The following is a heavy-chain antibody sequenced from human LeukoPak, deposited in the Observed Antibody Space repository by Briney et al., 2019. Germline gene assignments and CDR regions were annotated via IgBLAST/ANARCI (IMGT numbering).Heavy chain of an antibody. CDR1: GGSISSGGYS. CDR2: ICHSGST. D-gene: IGHD5-24*01. J-gene: IGHJ4*02. Sequence: SETLSLTCAVSGGSISSGGYSWSWIRQPPGKGLEWIGYICHSGSTYYNPSLKSRVTISVDRSKNQFSLKLSSVTAADTAVYYCASFEMGFDYWGQGTLVTVSS. CDR3: ASFEMGFDY. V-gene: IGHV4-30-2*01.